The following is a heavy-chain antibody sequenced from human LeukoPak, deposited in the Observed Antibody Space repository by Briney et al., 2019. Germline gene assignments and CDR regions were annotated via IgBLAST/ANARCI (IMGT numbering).Heavy chain of an antibody. D-gene: IGHD3-16*01. V-gene: IGHV1-46*04. CDR2: IDPSGGRT. Sequence: APVKVSCKASGNTLTSYYVHWVRQAPGQGLEWMGVIDPSGGRTWYAQKLQGRGTMTRDTSTVYMELSSLRSEDTAVYYCGREGGSLKYIDYWGQGTLVTVSS. J-gene: IGHJ4*02. CDR3: GREGGSLKYIDY. CDR1: GNTLTSYY.